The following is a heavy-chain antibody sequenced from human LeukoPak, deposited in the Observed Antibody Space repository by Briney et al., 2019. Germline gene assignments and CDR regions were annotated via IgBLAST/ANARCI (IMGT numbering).Heavy chain of an antibody. V-gene: IGHV4-30-4*01. CDR2: IYYSGST. CDR3: AREWRGQLAYNWFDP. J-gene: IGHJ5*02. D-gene: IGHD6-13*01. CDR1: GGSISSGDYY. Sequence: PSETLSLTCTVSGGSISSGDYYWSWIRQPTGKGLEWIGYIYYSGSTYYNPSLKSRVTISVDTSKNQFSLKLSSVTAADTAVYYCAREWRGQLAYNWFDPWGQGTLVTVSS.